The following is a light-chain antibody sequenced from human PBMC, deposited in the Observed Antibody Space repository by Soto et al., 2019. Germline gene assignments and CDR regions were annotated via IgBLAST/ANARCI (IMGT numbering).Light chain of an antibody. CDR2: AAS. V-gene: IGKV1-9*01. CDR1: QGISSY. J-gene: IGKJ4*01. CDR3: QQLNSFPVT. Sequence: DIPLTQSPSFLSASVGDRVTITCRASQGISSYLAWYQQQPGKAPKLLIYAASTLQSGVPSRVSGSGSGTEFHLTISSLQPDDLATYYCQQLNSFPVTFGGGTKVEIK.